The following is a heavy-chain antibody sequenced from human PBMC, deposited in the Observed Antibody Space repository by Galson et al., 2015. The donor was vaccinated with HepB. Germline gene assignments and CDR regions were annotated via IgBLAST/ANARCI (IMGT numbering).Heavy chain of an antibody. CDR1: GFTFSTYW. J-gene: IGHJ4*02. CDR3: LAASAADPY. Sequence: SLRLSCAASGFTFSTYWMHWVRQVPGKGLVWVSRIFPDGSRTSYADSVKGRFTISRDNAKNTLYLQMNSLRVEDSAIYYCLAASAADPYWGQGTLVTVSS. V-gene: IGHV3-74*01. CDR2: IFPDGSRT.